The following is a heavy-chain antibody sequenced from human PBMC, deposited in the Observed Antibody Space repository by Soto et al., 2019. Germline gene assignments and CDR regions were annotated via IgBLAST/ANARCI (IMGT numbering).Heavy chain of an antibody. CDR1: GGSIISSNYY. V-gene: IGHV4-39*01. Sequence: QLQLQESGPGLVKPSETLSLTCTVSGGSIISSNYYWAWIRQPPGTGLEWIGTIYYTGSTYYNPSLKSRIPMSVDTSKNQFSLRLSYVNAADTAVYYCARLNKPGWFDPWGQGTLVTVSS. CDR2: IYYTGST. J-gene: IGHJ5*02. CDR3: ARLNKPGWFDP.